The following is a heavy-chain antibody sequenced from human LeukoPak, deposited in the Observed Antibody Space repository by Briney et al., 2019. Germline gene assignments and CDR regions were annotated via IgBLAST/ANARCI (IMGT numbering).Heavy chain of an antibody. CDR3: ARVSSGWSDAFDI. V-gene: IGHV4-34*01. D-gene: IGHD6-19*01. Sequence: SETLSLTCAVYGGSFSGYYWSWIRQPPGKGLGWIGEINHSGSTNYNPSLKSRVTISVDTSKNQFSLKLSSVTAADTAVYYCARVSSGWSDAFDIWGQGTMVTVSS. CDR1: GGSFSGYY. CDR2: INHSGST. J-gene: IGHJ3*02.